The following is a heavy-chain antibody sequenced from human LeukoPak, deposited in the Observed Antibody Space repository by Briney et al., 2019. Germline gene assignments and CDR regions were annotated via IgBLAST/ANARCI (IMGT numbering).Heavy chain of an antibody. J-gene: IGHJ4*02. V-gene: IGHV4-59*08. CDR1: GDSIGNYY. Sequence: SETLSLTCTVSGDSIGNYYWSWIRQPPGKGLEWIGYVYYSGSTNYNPSLKSRVTISVDTSKNQFSLKLSSVTAADTAVYLCARPAYGGSFFDYWGQGTLVTVSS. CDR2: VYYSGST. D-gene: IGHD1-26*01. CDR3: ARPAYGGSFFDY.